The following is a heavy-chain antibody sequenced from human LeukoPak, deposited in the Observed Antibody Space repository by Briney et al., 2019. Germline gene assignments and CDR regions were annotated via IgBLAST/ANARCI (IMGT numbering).Heavy chain of an antibody. D-gene: IGHD1-1*01. J-gene: IGHJ4*02. V-gene: IGHV3-7*03. CDR2: LNLDGSDK. CDR3: AKGKRYPDY. Sequence: GGSLRLSCAASGFTFSNAYMNWVRQAPGKGLGWVASLNLDGSDKYYVDSVKGRFTISRDNAKNSLYLQMGSLRVEDTAVYYCAKGKRYPDYWGQGTLVTVSS. CDR1: GFTFSNAY.